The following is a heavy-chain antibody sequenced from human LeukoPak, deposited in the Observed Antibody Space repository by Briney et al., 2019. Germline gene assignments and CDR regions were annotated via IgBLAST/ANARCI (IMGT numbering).Heavy chain of an antibody. CDR2: ISYDGSNK. CDR1: GFTFSSYA. V-gene: IGHV3-30*04. CDR3: AKDPVQWLVAYYFDY. Sequence: GRSLRLSCAASGFTFSSYAMHWVRQAPGKGLEWVAVISYDGSNKYYADSVKGRFTISRDNSKNTLYLQMNSLRAEDTAVYYCAKDPVQWLVAYYFDYWGQGTLVTVSS. J-gene: IGHJ4*02. D-gene: IGHD6-19*01.